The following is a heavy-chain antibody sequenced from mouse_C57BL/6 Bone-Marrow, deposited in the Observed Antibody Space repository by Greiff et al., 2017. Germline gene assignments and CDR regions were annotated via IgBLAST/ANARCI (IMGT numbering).Heavy chain of an antibody. J-gene: IGHJ4*01. V-gene: IGHV5-4*03. CDR2: ISDGGSYT. CDR1: GFTFSSYA. D-gene: IGHD2-4*01. Sequence: EVMLVESGGGLVKPGGSLKLSCAASGFTFSSYAMSWVRQTPEKRLEWVATISDGGSYTYYPDNVKGRFTISRDNAKNNLYLQMSHLKSEDTAMYYWARGDDYDDGPYYAMDYWGQGTSVTVSS. CDR3: ARGDDYDDGPYYAMDY.